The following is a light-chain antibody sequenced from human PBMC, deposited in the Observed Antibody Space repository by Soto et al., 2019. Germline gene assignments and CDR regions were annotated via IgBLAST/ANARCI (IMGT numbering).Light chain of an antibody. Sequence: HSVRNQPASGYGSPGQSISISCTGTSSDVGGYNYVSWYQQHPGKAPKFMIYDVSNRPSGVSNRFSGSKSGNTASLTISGLQAEDEADYYCSSYTTSNTRQIVFGTGTKVTVL. CDR1: SSDVGGYNY. CDR2: DVS. CDR3: SSYTTSNTRQIV. V-gene: IGLV2-14*01. J-gene: IGLJ1*01.